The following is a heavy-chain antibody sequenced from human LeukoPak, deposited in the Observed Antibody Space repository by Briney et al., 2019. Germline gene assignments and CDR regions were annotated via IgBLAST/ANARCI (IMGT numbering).Heavy chain of an antibody. J-gene: IGHJ4*02. D-gene: IGHD6-19*01. CDR2: INPNSGDT. V-gene: IGHV1-2*02. CDR3: ARYSVADY. CDR1: GYIFTGYY. Sequence: GASVKVSCKASGYIFTGYYMHWVRQAPGQGLEWMGWINPNSGDTNYAQKLQGRVTMTTDTSTSTAYMELRSLRSDDTAVYYCARYSVADYWGQGTLVTVSS.